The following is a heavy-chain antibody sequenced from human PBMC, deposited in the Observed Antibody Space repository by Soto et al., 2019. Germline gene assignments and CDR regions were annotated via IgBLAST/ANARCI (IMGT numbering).Heavy chain of an antibody. CDR3: ARDLGLLKSMFDY. CDR1: GFSFNSFN. V-gene: IGHV3-21*01. D-gene: IGHD2-8*01. CDR2: ISVSGDNI. Sequence: RRLSCLASGFSFNSFNMNWIRRAPGRGLEWVASISVSGDNIYYGDSMQGRFTISRDNSKRSVFLDLNSLRVEDTAVYYCARDLGLLKSMFDYWGQGTLVTVSS. J-gene: IGHJ4*02.